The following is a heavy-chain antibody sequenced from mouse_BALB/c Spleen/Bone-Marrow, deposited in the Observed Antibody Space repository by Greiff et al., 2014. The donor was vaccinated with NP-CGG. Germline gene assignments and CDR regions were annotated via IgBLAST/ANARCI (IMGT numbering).Heavy chain of an antibody. CDR3: ARHHRYAYYFDY. Sequence: QVQLQQSGSVLVRPGASVKRSCKTSGYTFTSSWMHWAKQRPGQGLEWIGEIHPNGANTNYNEKFKGKATLTVDTSSSTAYVDLSSLTSEDSAVYYCARHHRYAYYFDYWGQGTTLTVSS. D-gene: IGHD2-14*01. J-gene: IGHJ2*01. V-gene: IGHV1S130*01. CDR1: GYTFTSSW. CDR2: IHPNGANT.